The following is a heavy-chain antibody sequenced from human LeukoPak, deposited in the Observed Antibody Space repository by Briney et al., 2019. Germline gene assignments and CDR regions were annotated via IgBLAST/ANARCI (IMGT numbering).Heavy chain of an antibody. CDR3: ARDDGSGSYSLCGMDV. V-gene: IGHV1-46*01. J-gene: IGHJ6*02. CDR1: GYTFTSYY. Sequence: ASVKVSCKASGYTFTSYYMHWVRQAPGQGLEWMGIINPSGGSTSYAQRFQGRVTMTRDTSTSTVYMELSSLRSEDTAVYYCARDDGSGSYSLCGMDVWGQGTTVTVSS. CDR2: INPSGGST. D-gene: IGHD3-10*01.